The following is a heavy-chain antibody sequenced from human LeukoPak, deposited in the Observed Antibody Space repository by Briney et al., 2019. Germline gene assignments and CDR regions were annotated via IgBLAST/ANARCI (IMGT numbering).Heavy chain of an antibody. CDR2: ISYDGSNK. D-gene: IGHD3-22*01. Sequence: GGSLRLSCAASGFTFSSYAMHWVRQAPGKGLEWVAVISYDGSNKYYTDSVKGRFTISRDHSKNTLYLQMNSLRVEDTAVYYCTRDFYDSSGYYYENYWGQGTLVTVSS. CDR3: TRDFYDSSGYYYENY. J-gene: IGHJ4*02. V-gene: IGHV3-30-3*01. CDR1: GFTFSSYA.